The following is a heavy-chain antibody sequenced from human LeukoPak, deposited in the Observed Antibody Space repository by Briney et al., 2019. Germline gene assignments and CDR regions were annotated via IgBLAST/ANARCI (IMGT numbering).Heavy chain of an antibody. J-gene: IGHJ3*02. Sequence: GGSLRLSCAASGFAFSDYYMNWIRQAPGKGLELVSYISSSSSYTNYADSVKGRFTISRDNAKNSLYLQMNSLRAEATAVYYCAKDRLRNDAFDIWGQGTRVTVSS. D-gene: IGHD4-17*01. CDR1: GFAFSDYY. CDR2: ISSSSSYT. CDR3: AKDRLRNDAFDI. V-gene: IGHV3-11*03.